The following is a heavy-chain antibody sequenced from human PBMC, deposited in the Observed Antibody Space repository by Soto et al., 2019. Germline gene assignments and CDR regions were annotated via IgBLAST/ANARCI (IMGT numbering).Heavy chain of an antibody. V-gene: IGHV2-5*02. CDR2: ISWDDDN. Sequence: SGPTLVNPTQTLTLTCSFSCFSLSSTSVGANCIRQPPGTAPDWLALISWDDDNHYSPSLKSRLTITKDTSKNQVVLTMTNMDPVDTATYYCAHGSGWLSDYWGQGTLVTVSS. D-gene: IGHD6-13*01. CDR1: CFSLSSTSVG. J-gene: IGHJ4*02. CDR3: AHGSGWLSDY.